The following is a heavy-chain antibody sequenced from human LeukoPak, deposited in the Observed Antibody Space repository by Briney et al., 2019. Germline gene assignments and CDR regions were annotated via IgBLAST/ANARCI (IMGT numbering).Heavy chain of an antibody. D-gene: IGHD6-19*01. CDR2: IYYSGST. J-gene: IGHJ4*02. V-gene: IGHV4-59*01. CDR1: GGSISSYY. CDR3: ARANDGSGWYIFGY. Sequence: SETLSLTCTVSGGSISSYYWSWIRQPPGKGLEWIGYIYYSGSTNYNPSLKSRVTISVDTSKNQFSLKLSSVTAADTAVYYCARANDGSGWYIFGYWGQGTLVTVSS.